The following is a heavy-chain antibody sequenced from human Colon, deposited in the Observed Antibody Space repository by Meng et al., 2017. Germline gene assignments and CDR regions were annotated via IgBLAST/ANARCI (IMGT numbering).Heavy chain of an antibody. CDR2: IDWDDDK. Sequence: SGPTLVKPTQTRTLTCTFSGFCLSTTGMRVSWSRQPPGKALEWLARIDWDDDKFYSTSLKTRLTISKDTSKNQVVLTMTNMDPVDTATYYCARTINYDSSNYIPFDYWGQGTLVTVSS. D-gene: IGHD3-22*01. V-gene: IGHV2-70*04. CDR1: GFCLSTTGMR. CDR3: ARTINYDSSNYIPFDY. J-gene: IGHJ4*02.